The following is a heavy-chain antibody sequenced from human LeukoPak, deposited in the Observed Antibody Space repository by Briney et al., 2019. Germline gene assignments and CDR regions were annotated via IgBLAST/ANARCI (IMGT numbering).Heavy chain of an antibody. D-gene: IGHD3-22*01. J-gene: IGHJ4*02. V-gene: IGHV3-11*01. Sequence: GGSLRLSCAASGFTLSDYYMSWIRQAPGKGLECVSYISNTGSTTHYADSVKGRFTVSRDNAKNSLYLQMNSLRAEDTAVYYCARAVKYFYDSSGPYLAYWGQGTLIAVSS. CDR3: ARAVKYFYDSSGPYLAY. CDR2: ISNTGSTT. CDR1: GFTLSDYY.